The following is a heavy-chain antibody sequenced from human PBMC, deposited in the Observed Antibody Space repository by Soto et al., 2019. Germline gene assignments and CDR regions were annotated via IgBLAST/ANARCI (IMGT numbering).Heavy chain of an antibody. Sequence: EVQLLESGGGLVQPGGSLRLSCAASGFTFSNYAMIWVRQAPGKGLEWVSVISGSGGTTHYADSVKGRFTISRDNSKNTRYLQMNYLRAEDTAVYYCAKSELRYCSGGSCGYYYFDYWGQGTLVTVSS. J-gene: IGHJ4*02. CDR1: GFTFSNYA. D-gene: IGHD2-15*01. V-gene: IGHV3-23*01. CDR2: ISGSGGTT. CDR3: AKSELRYCSGGSCGYYYFDY.